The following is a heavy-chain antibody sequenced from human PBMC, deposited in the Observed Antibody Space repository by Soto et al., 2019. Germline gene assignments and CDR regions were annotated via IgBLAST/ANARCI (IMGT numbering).Heavy chain of an antibody. CDR3: ARAGYCSGGTCFHGNCDY. D-gene: IGHD2-15*01. Sequence: QVKLVQSGAEVKRPGASVKVSCKASGYTFTTYYMHWVRQAPGQGLEWLGIINPNVGSTNYAQKFQGRVTMTSDTYKSTVYLELSSLRSEDTAVYYCARAGYCSGGTCFHGNCDYWGQGTLVTVSA. J-gene: IGHJ4*02. CDR1: GYTFTTYY. CDR2: INPNVGST. V-gene: IGHV1-46*01.